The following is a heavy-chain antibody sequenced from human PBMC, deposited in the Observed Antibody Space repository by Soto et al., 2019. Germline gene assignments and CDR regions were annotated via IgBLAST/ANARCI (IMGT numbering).Heavy chain of an antibody. J-gene: IGHJ6*03. CDR2: IYYSGST. Sequence: SETLSLTCTVSGGSISSYYWSWIRQPPGKGLEWIGYIYYSGSTNYNPSLKSRVTISVDTSKNQFSLKLSSVTAADTAVYYCARVRRFIYYYMDVWGKGTTVTVSS. V-gene: IGHV4-59*01. D-gene: IGHD3-3*01. CDR3: ARVRRFIYYYMDV. CDR1: GGSISSYY.